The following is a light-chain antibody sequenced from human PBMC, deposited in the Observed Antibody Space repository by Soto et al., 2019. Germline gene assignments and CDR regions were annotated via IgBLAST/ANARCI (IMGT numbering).Light chain of an antibody. CDR3: GSWDSSLSAYV. J-gene: IGLJ1*01. CDR2: EVN. CDR1: SSDFGNYNL. V-gene: IGLV2-23*02. Sequence: QSALTQPASVSGSPGQSITISCTGTSSDFGNYNLVSWYQQHPGKVPKLILFEVNKRPSGVSGRFSGSKSGNTASLTISGLQAEDEADYYCGSWDSSLSAYVFGTGTKLTVL.